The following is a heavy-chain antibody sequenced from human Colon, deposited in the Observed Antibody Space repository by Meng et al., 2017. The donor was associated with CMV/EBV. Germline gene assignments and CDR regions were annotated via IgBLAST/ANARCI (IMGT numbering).Heavy chain of an antibody. J-gene: IGHJ3*02. CDR3: ARDRGYYGSGSYVTGRGAFDI. V-gene: IGHV3-74*01. CDR2: MSSDGSNT. D-gene: IGHD3-10*01. CDR1: GFTSSSYW. Sequence: GGSLRLSCVVSGFTSSSYWMHWVRQTPGKGLVWVSRMSSDGSNTRYADSVKGSVTISRENAKSTPCLQMNSLRAEDTAVYYCARDRGYYGSGSYVTGRGAFDIWGQGTTVTVSS.